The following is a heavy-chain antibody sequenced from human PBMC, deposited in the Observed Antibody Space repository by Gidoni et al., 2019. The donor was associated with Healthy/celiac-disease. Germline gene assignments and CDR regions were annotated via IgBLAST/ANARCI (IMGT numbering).Heavy chain of an antibody. CDR2: IRSKAYGGTT. CDR1: GFPFGDYA. CDR3: TSAEYDILTGGNWFDP. J-gene: IGHJ5*02. D-gene: IGHD3-9*01. V-gene: IGHV3-49*05. Sequence: EVQLVESGGGLVKPGRSLRPSCTASGFPFGDYAMSWFRQAPGKGLEWVGFIRSKAYGGTTEYAASVKGRFTISRDDSKSIAYLQMNSLKTEDTAVYYCTSAEYDILTGGNWFDPWGQGTLVTVSS.